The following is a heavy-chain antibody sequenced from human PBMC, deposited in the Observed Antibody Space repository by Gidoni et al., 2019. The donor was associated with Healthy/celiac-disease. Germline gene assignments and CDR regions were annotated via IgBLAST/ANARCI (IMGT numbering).Heavy chain of an antibody. CDR1: GFTFSSYA. CDR2: ISGSGGST. D-gene: IGHD3-10*01. Sequence: EVQLLESGGGLVQPGGSLRLSCSASGFTFSSYAMSWVRQAPGKGLVWVSAISGSGGSTYYADSVKGRFTISRDNSQNTLYLQMNSLRAEDTAVYYCAKDYYGSGSPDAFDIWGQGTMVTVSS. V-gene: IGHV3-23*01. CDR3: AKDYYGSGSPDAFDI. J-gene: IGHJ3*02.